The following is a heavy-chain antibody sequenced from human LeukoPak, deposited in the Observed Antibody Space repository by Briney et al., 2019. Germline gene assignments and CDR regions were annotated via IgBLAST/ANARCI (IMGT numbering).Heavy chain of an antibody. Sequence: GGSLRLSCAASGFTFSSYSMNWVRQAPGKGLEWVSLIYSGGDTYYADSVKGRFTISRDNSKNMFYLQMNSLRPDDTATYYCARAILLTGSEYYFDSWGQGTLVTVSS. CDR1: GFTFSSYS. CDR3: ARAILLTGSEYYFDS. D-gene: IGHD3-9*01. J-gene: IGHJ4*02. CDR2: IYSGGDT. V-gene: IGHV3-53*01.